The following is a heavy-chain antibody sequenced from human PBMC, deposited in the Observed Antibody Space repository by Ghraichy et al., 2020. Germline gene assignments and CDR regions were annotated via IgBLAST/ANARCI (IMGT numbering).Heavy chain of an antibody. Sequence: SETLSLTCTVSGYSISRGYYWGWIRQPPGKGLEWIGSFSHSGTTYYNPALKSRVTISVDTSMNQFSLNMSSVTAADTAVYYCARVIALAVLYFDYWGQGILVTVSS. D-gene: IGHD6-19*01. J-gene: IGHJ4*02. CDR1: GYSISRGYY. CDR2: FSHSGTT. V-gene: IGHV4-38-2*02. CDR3: ARVIALAVLYFDY.